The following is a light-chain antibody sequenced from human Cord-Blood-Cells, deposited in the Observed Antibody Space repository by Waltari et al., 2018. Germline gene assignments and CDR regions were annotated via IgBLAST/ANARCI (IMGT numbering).Light chain of an antibody. V-gene: IGKV4-1*01. Sequence: DIVMTPSPDSLAVSLGERATINCQSSQSVLYSSKNKNYLAWYQQEPGQPPKLLIYWASTRESGVPDRFSGSGSGTDFTLTISSLQAEDVAVYYCQQYYSTPQTFGQGTKVEIK. J-gene: IGKJ1*01. CDR1: QSVLYSSKNKNY. CDR3: QQYYSTPQT. CDR2: WAS.